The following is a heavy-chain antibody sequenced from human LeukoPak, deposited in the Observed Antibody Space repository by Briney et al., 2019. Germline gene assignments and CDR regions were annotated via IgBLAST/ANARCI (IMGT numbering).Heavy chain of an antibody. V-gene: IGHV4-59*01. J-gene: IGHJ4*02. CDR3: ARDGGTVVTPLGY. CDR1: GGSISSYY. CDR2: IYYSGST. Sequence: SETLSLTCTVSGGSISSYYWSWIRQPPGKGLEWIGYIYYSGSTNYNPSLKSRVTISVDTSKNQFSLKLSSVTAADTAVYYCARDGGTVVTPLGYWGQGTLVTVSS. D-gene: IGHD4-23*01.